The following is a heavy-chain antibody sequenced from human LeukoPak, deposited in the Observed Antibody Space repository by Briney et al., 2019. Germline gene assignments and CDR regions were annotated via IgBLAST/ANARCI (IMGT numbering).Heavy chain of an antibody. Sequence: KSGGSLRLSCAASGFTFSNAWMSWVRQAPGKGLEWVGRIKSKTDGGTTDYAAPVKGRSTISRDDSKNTLYLQMNSLKTEDTAVYYCTTVFVVDDAGGFDYWGQGTLVTVSS. CDR3: TTVFVVDDAGGFDY. D-gene: IGHD3-16*01. CDR1: GFTFSNAW. V-gene: IGHV3-15*01. J-gene: IGHJ4*02. CDR2: IKSKTDGGTT.